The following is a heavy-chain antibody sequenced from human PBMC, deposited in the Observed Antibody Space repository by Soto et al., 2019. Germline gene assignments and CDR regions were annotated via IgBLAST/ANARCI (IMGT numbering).Heavy chain of an antibody. CDR3: ARAPVGRYYYGSGTTQLPSFGMDV. Sequence: ASVKVSCKASGYTFTSYGISWVRQAPGQGLEWMGWISAYNGNTNYAQKLQGRVTMTTDTSTSTAYMELRSLRSDDTAVYYCARAPVGRYYYGSGTTQLPSFGMDVWGQGTTVTVSS. CDR2: ISAYNGNT. CDR1: GYTFTSYG. V-gene: IGHV1-18*01. J-gene: IGHJ6*02. D-gene: IGHD3-10*01.